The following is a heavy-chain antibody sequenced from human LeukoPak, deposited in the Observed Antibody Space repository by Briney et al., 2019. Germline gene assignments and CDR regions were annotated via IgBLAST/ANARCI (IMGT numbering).Heavy chain of an antibody. V-gene: IGHV3-74*01. D-gene: IGHD3-3*01. CDR2: INSDGSSK. CDR3: ASYRGDFWSGYYSNWFDP. CDR1: GFTFSSYW. J-gene: IGHJ5*02. Sequence: PGGSLRLSCAASGFTFSSYWMHWVRQAPGKGLVWVSRINSDGSSKSYADSVKGRFTISRDNAKNTLYLQMNSLRAEDTAVYYCASYRGDFWSGYYSNWFDPWGQGTLVTVSS.